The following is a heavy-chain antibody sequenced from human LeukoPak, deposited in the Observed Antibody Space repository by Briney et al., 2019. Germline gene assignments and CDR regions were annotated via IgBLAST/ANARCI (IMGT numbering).Heavy chain of an antibody. D-gene: IGHD3-16*01. V-gene: IGHV1-18*01. CDR2: ISAYNGNT. J-gene: IGHJ6*02. CDR3: AVNATTFGGYYYYGMDV. CDR1: DYTITSYG. Sequence: ASVKVSCKSSDYTITSYGVSWVRQAPGQCLEWMGWISAYNGNTNYAQKFRGRVTMTIDTSTSTAYMELRSLRSDDTAVYYCAVNATTFGGYYYYGMDVWGQGTTVTVSS.